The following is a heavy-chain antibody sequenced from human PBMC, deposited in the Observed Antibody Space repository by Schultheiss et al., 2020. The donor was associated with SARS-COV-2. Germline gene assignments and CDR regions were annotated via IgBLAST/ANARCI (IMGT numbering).Heavy chain of an antibody. V-gene: IGHV4-61*02. CDR1: GGSISSSSYY. Sequence: SETLSLTCTVSGGSISSSSYYWSWIRQPAGKGLEWIGRIYISGSTNYNPSLKSRVSISVDTSKNQFSLKLSSVTAADTAVYYCAGALTTVPTGWGQGTLVTVSS. J-gene: IGHJ4*02. CDR3: AGALTTVPTG. CDR2: IYISGST. D-gene: IGHD4-17*01.